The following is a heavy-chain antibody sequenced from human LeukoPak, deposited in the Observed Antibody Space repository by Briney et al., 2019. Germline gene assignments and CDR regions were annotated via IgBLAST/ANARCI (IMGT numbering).Heavy chain of an antibody. D-gene: IGHD5-12*01. V-gene: IGHV3-21*01. CDR3: ARDSSGYAGYFQH. Sequence: GGSLRLSCAASGFTFSSYSMNWVRQAPGKGLEWVSSISSSSSYIYYADSVKGRFTIPRDNAKNSLYLQMNSLRAEDTAVYYCARDSSGYAGYFQHWGRGTLVTVSS. J-gene: IGHJ1*01. CDR2: ISSSSSYI. CDR1: GFTFSSYS.